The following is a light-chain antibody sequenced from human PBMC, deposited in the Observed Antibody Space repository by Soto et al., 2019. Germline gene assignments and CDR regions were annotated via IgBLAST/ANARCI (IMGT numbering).Light chain of an antibody. CDR3: QQYGNFPYT. Sequence: EIVLTQSPGTLSLSPGERATLSCRASQSVHSDWLAWYRHKPGQAPRLLIYGASSRATVVPDRVSGSGSGTDFTLTINRLEPEDFGVYYCQQYGNFPYTFGQGTKLEIK. CDR1: QSVHSDW. J-gene: IGKJ2*01. CDR2: GAS. V-gene: IGKV3-20*01.